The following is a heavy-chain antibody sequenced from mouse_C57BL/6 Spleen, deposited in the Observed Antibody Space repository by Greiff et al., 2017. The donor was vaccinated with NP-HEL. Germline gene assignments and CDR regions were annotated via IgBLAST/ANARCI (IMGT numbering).Heavy chain of an antibody. CDR3: TREDYGSSRHWYFDV. D-gene: IGHD1-1*01. V-gene: IGHV5-9-1*02. J-gene: IGHJ1*03. Sequence: EVKLMESGEGLVKPGGSLKLSCAASGFTFSSYAMSWVRQTPEKRLEWVAYISSGGDYIYYADTVKGRFTISRDNARNTLYLQMSSLKSEDTAMYYCTREDYGSSRHWYFDVWGTGTTVTVSS. CDR2: ISSGGDYI. CDR1: GFTFSSYA.